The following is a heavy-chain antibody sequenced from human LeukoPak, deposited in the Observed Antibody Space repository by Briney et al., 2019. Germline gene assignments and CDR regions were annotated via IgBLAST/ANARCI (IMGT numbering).Heavy chain of an antibody. Sequence: PSETLSLTCTVSGYSISSGYYWGWIRQPAGKGLEWIGRIYTSGSTNYNPSLKSRVTISVDTSKNQFSLKLSSVTAADTAVYYCAREVSYFDYWGQGTLVTVSS. D-gene: IGHD2-8*01. CDR1: GYSISSGYY. CDR2: IYTSGST. CDR3: AREVSYFDY. V-gene: IGHV4-61*02. J-gene: IGHJ4*02.